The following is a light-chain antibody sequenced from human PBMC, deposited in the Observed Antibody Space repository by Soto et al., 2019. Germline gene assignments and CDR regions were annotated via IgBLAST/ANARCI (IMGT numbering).Light chain of an antibody. CDR2: GAS. Sequence: EIVMTQSPATLSVSLGERATLSCRASQSVSSNLAWYQQKPGQAPRLLIYGASTRATGIPARFSGSGSGTDFTLTSSSLQSKDFAVYYCQQYNNWPPVTFGPGTKVHIK. CDR1: QSVSSN. V-gene: IGKV3-15*01. J-gene: IGKJ3*01. CDR3: QQYNNWPPVT.